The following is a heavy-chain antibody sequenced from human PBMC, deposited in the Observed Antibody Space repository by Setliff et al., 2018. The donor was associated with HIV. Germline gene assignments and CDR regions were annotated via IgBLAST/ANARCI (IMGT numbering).Heavy chain of an antibody. CDR2: GSYSGST. CDR3: ARFRGVHSSSLLDS. CDR1: GDSISSSGYW. D-gene: IGHD6-6*01. Sequence: SETLSLTCTVSGDSISSSGYWWGWIRQPPGKGLEWIGIGSYSGSTYYNPSLKSRVTITVDTSNNQLFLKVSSVTAADTAVYYCARFRGVHSSSLLDSWGQGTLVTVSS. J-gene: IGHJ4*02. V-gene: IGHV4-39*01.